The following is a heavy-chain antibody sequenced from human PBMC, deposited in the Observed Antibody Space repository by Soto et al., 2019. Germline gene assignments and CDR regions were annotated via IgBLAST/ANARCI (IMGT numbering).Heavy chain of an antibody. J-gene: IGHJ4*02. Sequence: PSETLSLTCAVYGGSFSGYYWSWIRQPPGKGLEWIGYIYYSGSTNYNPSLKSRVTISVDTSKNQFSLKLSSVTAADTAVYYCSRGHYDILTGYYIGFDYWGQGTLVTVSS. CDR3: SRGHYDILTGYYIGFDY. CDR2: IYYSGST. CDR1: GGSFSGYY. D-gene: IGHD3-9*01. V-gene: IGHV4-59*01.